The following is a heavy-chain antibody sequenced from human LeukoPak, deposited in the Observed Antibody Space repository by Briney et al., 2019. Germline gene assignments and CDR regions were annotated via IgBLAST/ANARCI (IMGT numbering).Heavy chain of an antibody. D-gene: IGHD4-11*01. V-gene: IGHV1-69*05. J-gene: IGHJ4*02. CDR1: GGTFSSYS. Sequence: GASVKVSCKASGGTFSSYSISWVRQAPGQGLEWMGRIVPIFGTTNYAQNFQGRVTITTDESTSTAYMELSSLRSEDTAVYYCAGDRNGGQGTLVTVSS. CDR3: AGDRN. CDR2: IVPIFGTT.